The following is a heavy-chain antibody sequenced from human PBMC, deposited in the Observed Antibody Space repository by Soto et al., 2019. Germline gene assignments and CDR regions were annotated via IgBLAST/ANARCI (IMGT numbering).Heavy chain of an antibody. V-gene: IGHV3-30*18. J-gene: IGHJ4*02. CDR1: GFTFSSYG. D-gene: IGHD5-18*01. Sequence: QVQLVESGGGVVQPGRSLRLYCAASGFTFSSYGMHWVRQAPGKGLEWVAVISYDGSNKYYADSVKGRFTISRDNSKNTLYLQMNSLSAEDTAVYYCAKDQGASMVISSFDYWGQGTLVTVSS. CDR2: ISYDGSNK. CDR3: AKDQGASMVISSFDY.